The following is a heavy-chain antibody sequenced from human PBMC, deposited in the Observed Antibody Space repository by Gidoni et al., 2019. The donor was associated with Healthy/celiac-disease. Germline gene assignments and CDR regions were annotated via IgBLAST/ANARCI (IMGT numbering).Heavy chain of an antibody. V-gene: IGHV3-7*03. J-gene: IGHJ6*03. D-gene: IGHD2-15*01. Sequence: EVPLVESGGGLVQPGGSLRPSCAASGFTFSSYWMSWVRQGPGKGLEWVANIKQDGSEKYYVDSVKGRFTISRDNAKDSLYLQMNSLRAEDTAVYYCATRGEVAYYYDYYMDVWGKGTTVTVSS. CDR1: GFTFSSYW. CDR2: IKQDGSEK. CDR3: ATRGEVAYYYDYYMDV.